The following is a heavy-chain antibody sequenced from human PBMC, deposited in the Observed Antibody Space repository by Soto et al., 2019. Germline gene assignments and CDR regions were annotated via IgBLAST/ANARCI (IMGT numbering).Heavy chain of an antibody. J-gene: IGHJ6*02. Sequence: WGSLRLSCVASGLTFGSRAMSWVRQSPWEWLEWVAIISYDGNNKHYADSVKGRFTISRDNSKNTLYLQMNSLRGEDTAVFYCAKGRDFYGYYGMDVWGQGTTVTVYS. V-gene: IGHV3-30-3*01. CDR2: ISYDGNNK. D-gene: IGHD3-10*01. CDR3: AKGRDFYGYYGMDV. CDR1: GLTFGSRA.